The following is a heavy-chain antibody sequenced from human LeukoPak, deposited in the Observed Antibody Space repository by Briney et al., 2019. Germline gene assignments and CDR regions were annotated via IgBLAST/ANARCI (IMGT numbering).Heavy chain of an antibody. CDR1: GYPFSDHY. J-gene: IGHJ4*02. D-gene: IGHD4-17*01. Sequence: PGGSLRLSCAVSGYPFSDHYIDWVRQAPGKGLEWVGQTRNKANNYATEYAASIKGRFIISRDDSRNSVYLQMNSLRDEDTAVYYCARDRDYAFDSWGQGTLVTVSS. V-gene: IGHV3-72*01. CDR3: ARDRDYAFDS. CDR2: TRNKANNYAT.